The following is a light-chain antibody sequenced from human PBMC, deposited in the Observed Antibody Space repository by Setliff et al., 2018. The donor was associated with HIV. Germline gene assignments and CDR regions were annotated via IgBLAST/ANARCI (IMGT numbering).Light chain of an antibody. CDR3: AAWDDSLNGVG. J-gene: IGLJ3*02. V-gene: IGLV1-44*01. CDR2: GTD. CDR1: NSNIGKNI. Sequence: QSVLTQPPSASTTPGQRVTIFCSGSNSNIGKNIVNWYQHVPGTAPKLLIYGTDQRPSGVPDRFSGSKSGTSASLAISGLQSNDEADYYCAAWDDSLNGVGFGGGTQRTVL.